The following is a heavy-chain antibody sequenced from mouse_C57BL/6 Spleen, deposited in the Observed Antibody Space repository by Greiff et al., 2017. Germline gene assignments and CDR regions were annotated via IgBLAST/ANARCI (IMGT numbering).Heavy chain of an antibody. V-gene: IGHV5-6*02. CDR2: ISSGGSYT. Sequence: EVKLVESGGDLVKPGGSLKLSCAASGFTFSSYGMSWVRQTPDKRLEWVATISSGGSYTYYPDSVKGRFTISRDNAKNTLYLQMSSLKSEDTAMYYCERRPYSNYAFAYWGQGTLVTVSA. CDR3: ERRPYSNYAFAY. J-gene: IGHJ3*01. D-gene: IGHD2-5*01. CDR1: GFTFSSYG.